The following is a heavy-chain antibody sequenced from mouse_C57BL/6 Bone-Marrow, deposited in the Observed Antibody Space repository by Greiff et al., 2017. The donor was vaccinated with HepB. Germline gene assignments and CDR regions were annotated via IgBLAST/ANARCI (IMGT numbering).Heavy chain of an antibody. D-gene: IGHD1-2*01. CDR3: TLLRRLYFDY. CDR2: IDPEDGDT. Sequence: VQLQQSGAELVRPGASVKLSCTASGFNIKDYYMHWVKQRPEQGLEWIGRIDPEDGDTEYAPKFQGKATMTADTSSNAAYLQLSSLTSEDTVVYYCTLLRRLYFDYWGQGTTLTVSS. J-gene: IGHJ2*01. V-gene: IGHV14-1*01. CDR1: GFNIKDYY.